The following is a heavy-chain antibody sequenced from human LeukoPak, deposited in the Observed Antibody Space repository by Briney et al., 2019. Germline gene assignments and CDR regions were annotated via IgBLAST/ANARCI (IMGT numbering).Heavy chain of an antibody. CDR3: AKGRLYYDILTGLGP. Sequence: PGGSLRLSCAASGFTFSSYGMHWVRQAPGKGLEWVAVISYDGSNKYYADSVKGRFTISRDNSKNTLYLQMNSLRAEDTAVYYCAKGRLYYDILTGLGPWGQGTVVTVSS. V-gene: IGHV3-30*18. D-gene: IGHD3-9*01. CDR2: ISYDGSNK. J-gene: IGHJ5*02. CDR1: GFTFSSYG.